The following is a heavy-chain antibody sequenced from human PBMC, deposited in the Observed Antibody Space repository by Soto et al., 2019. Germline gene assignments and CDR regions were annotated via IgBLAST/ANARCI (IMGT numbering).Heavy chain of an antibody. D-gene: IGHD6-19*01. J-gene: IGHJ4*02. CDR2: TYYNGDT. V-gene: IGHV4-61*08. CDR3: ARGPAYIDGWRTFDL. Sequence: SETLSLTCTVSDDSFRGAEYYWSWIRQPLGKGPEWIGYTYYNGDTKYNPALRSRVTMSEDTSKNQFSLRLSSVTAADTAVYFCARGPAYIDGWRTFDLWGRGILVTVSS. CDR1: DDSFRGAEYY.